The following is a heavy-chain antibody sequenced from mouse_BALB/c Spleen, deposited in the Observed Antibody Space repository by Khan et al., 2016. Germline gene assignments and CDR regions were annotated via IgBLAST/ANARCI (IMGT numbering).Heavy chain of an antibody. V-gene: IGHV4-1*02. J-gene: IGHJ1*01. CDR3: ARQGLLWSTTGYFDV. D-gene: IGHD2-10*01. CDR1: GFDFSRYW. CDR2: INPDSSTI. Sequence: EVKLLESGGGLVQPGGSLKLSCAASGFDFSRYWMSWVRQAPGKGLEWIGEINPDSSTINYTPSLKDKFIISRDNAKNTLYLQMSKVRSEDTALYYSARQGLLWSTTGYFDVWGAGTTVTVSS.